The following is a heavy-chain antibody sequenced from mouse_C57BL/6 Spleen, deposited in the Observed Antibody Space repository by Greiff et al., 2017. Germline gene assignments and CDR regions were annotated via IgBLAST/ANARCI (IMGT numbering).Heavy chain of an antibody. J-gene: IGHJ3*01. CDR3: ARIAQDDYSSGFAY. CDR1: GFSLSTFGMG. CDR2: IWWDDDK. D-gene: IGHD2-4*01. Sequence: LKESGPGILQPSQTLSLTCSFSGFSLSTFGMGVGWIRQPSGKGLEWLAHIWWDDDKYYNPALKSRLTISKDTSKNQVFLKIANVDTADTATYYCARIAQDDYSSGFAYWGQGTLVTVSA. V-gene: IGHV8-8*01.